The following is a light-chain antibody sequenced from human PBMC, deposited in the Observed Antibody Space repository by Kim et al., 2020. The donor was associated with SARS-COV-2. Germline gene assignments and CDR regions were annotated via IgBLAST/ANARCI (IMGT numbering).Light chain of an antibody. J-gene: IGKJ4*01. CDR2: AAS. V-gene: IGKV1-33*01. CDR1: QDINNY. Sequence: ASVGDRVTITCQASQDINNYVNWYQQKPGKAPNLLIYAASNLETGVPSRFSGSGFGTDFNFTISSLQPQDAATYYCQQYENLPLTFGGGTKVDIK. CDR3: QQYENLPLT.